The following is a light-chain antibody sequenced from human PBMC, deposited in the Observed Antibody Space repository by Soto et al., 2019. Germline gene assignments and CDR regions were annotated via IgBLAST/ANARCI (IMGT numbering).Light chain of an antibody. V-gene: IGKV1-5*01. J-gene: IGKJ1*01. CDR1: QSISSW. CDR3: QQYNSYWT. Sequence: DIQMTQSPSTLSASVGDRVTITCRASQSISSWLAWYQQKPGKAPKLLIYDASNLESGVPSRFSGRGSGTEFTLTISSLQPDDFATYYCQQYNSYWTFGQGTKVEIK. CDR2: DAS.